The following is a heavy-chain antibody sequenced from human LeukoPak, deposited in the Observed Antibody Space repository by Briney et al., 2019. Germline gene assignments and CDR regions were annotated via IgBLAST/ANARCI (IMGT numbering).Heavy chain of an antibody. CDR3: AMLPEYYFDY. CDR2: ISSSSSFR. CDR1: GFNFSSYS. V-gene: IGHV3-21*04. J-gene: IGHJ4*02. Sequence: GGSLRLSCAASGFNFSSYSMNWVRQAPGKGLERVSSISSSSSFRYYADSVKGRFTISRDNSKNTLYLQMNSLRAEDTAVYYCAMLPEYYFDYWGQGTLVTVSS.